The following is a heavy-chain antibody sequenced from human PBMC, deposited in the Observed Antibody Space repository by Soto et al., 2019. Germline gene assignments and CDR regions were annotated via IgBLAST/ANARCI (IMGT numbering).Heavy chain of an antibody. J-gene: IGHJ6*02. Sequence: SATLSLTCTVSGGSISSSTYYWGWIRQPPGKGLEWIGRISYSGSTYYNPSLKSRVTISVDTSKNQFSLKLSSVTAADTAVYYCARTGAAAGYYSYYYGMDVWGQGTTVTVSS. D-gene: IGHD6-13*01. CDR3: ARTGAAAGYYSYYYGMDV. CDR1: GGSISSSTYY. CDR2: ISYSGST. V-gene: IGHV4-39*01.